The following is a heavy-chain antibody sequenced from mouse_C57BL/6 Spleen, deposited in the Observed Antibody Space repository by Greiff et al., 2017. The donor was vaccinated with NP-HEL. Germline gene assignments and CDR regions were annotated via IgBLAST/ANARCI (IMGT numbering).Heavy chain of an antibody. CDR3: ARKSSGYGYFDY. D-gene: IGHD3-2*02. CDR1: GYTFTNYW. V-gene: IGHV1-63*01. J-gene: IGHJ2*01. Sequence: QVQLQQSGAELVRPGTSVKMSCKASGYTFTNYWIGWAKQRPGHGLEWIGDIYPGGGYTTYNEKFKGKATLTADKSSSTAYMQFSSLTSEDSAIYYCARKSSGYGYFDYWGQGTTLTVSS. CDR2: IYPGGGYT.